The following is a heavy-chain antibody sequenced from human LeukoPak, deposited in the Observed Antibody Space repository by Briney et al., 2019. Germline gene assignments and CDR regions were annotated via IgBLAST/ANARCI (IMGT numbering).Heavy chain of an antibody. D-gene: IGHD3-22*01. CDR3: ARTGSYYYDSSGYYPLLGGYYGMDV. V-gene: IGHV4-34*01. J-gene: IGHJ6*02. Sequence: SETLSLTCTVSGGSISSYYWSWIRQPPGKGLEWIGEINHSGSTNYNPSLKSRVTISVDTSKNQFSLKLSSVTAADTAVYYCARTGSYYYDSSGYYPLLGGYYGMDVWGQGTTVTVSS. CDR2: INHSGST. CDR1: GGSISSYY.